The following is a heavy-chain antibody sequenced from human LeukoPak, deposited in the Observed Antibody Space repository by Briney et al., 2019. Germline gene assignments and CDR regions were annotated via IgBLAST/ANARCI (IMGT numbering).Heavy chain of an antibody. V-gene: IGHV3-7*01. CDR3: ARDAAYCGGDCCYFDY. CDR1: GFTFSNYW. J-gene: IGHJ4*02. Sequence: GESLRLSCVASGFTFSNYWMNWVRQAPGKGLEWVANIKQDGSEKYYVDSVKGRFTISRDNAKNSLYLQMNSLRAEDTAVYYCARDAAYCGGDCCYFDYWGQGTLVTAPS. D-gene: IGHD2-21*01. CDR2: IKQDGSEK.